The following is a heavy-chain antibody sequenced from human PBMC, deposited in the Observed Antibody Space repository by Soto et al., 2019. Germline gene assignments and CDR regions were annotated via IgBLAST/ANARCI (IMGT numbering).Heavy chain of an antibody. D-gene: IGHD3-22*01. J-gene: IGHJ6*02. CDR3: ARDGLYDRSGYYYYYGMDV. CDR2: IYYSGST. Sequence: SETLSLTCTVSGGSISSHYWSWIRQPPGKGLEWIGYIYYSGSTNYNPSLKSRVTISVDTSKNQFSLKLSSVTAADTAVYYCARDGLYDRSGYYYYYGMDVWGQGKTVTV. CDR1: GGSISSHY. V-gene: IGHV4-59*11.